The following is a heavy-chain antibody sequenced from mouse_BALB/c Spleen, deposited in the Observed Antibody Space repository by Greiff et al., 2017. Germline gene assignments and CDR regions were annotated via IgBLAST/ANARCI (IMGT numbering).Heavy chain of an antibody. CDR1: GFTFSSFG. CDR2: ISSGSSTI. CDR3: ARSGGLDY. J-gene: IGHJ2*01. V-gene: IGHV5-17*02. Sequence: EVKVVESGGGLVQPGGSRKLSCAASGFTFSSFGMHWVRQAPEKGLEWVAYISSGSSTIYYADTVKGRFTISRDNPKNTLFLQMTSLRSEDTAMYYCARSGGLDYWGQGTTLTVSS. D-gene: IGHD3-1*01.